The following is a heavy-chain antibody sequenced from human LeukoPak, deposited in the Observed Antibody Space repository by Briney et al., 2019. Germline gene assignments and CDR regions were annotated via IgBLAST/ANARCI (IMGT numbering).Heavy chain of an antibody. CDR2: ISAYNGNT. D-gene: IGHD3-3*01. V-gene: IGHV1-18*01. J-gene: IGHJ6*02. CDR1: GYTFTSYG. Sequence: ASVKVSYKASGYTFTSYGISWVRQAPGQGLEWMGWISAYNGNTNYAQKLQGRVTMTTDTSTSTAYMELRSLRSDDTAVYYCARANYDFWSGYSYYYYYGMDVWGQGTTVTVSS. CDR3: ARANYDFWSGYSYYYYYGMDV.